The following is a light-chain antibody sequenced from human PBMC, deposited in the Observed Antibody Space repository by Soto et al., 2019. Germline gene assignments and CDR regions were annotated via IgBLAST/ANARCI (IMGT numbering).Light chain of an antibody. J-gene: IGLJ1*01. CDR2: DIN. CDR3: GTWDSSLSAYV. V-gene: IGLV1-51*01. Sequence: QSVLTQPPSVSAAPGQKVTISCSGSNSNIGNNYVSWYQQLPGTAPKLLIHDINNRPSGIPDRFSGSKSGTSATLGITGLQTGDEADYYCGTWDSSLSAYVFGTGTKVTVL. CDR1: NSNIGNNY.